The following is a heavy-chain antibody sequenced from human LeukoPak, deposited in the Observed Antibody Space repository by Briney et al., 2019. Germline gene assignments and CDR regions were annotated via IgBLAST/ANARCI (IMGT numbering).Heavy chain of an antibody. CDR3: ARDCTNGACYMDYGMDV. CDR1: GYTFTSYD. J-gene: IGHJ6*02. Sequence: EASVKVSCKASGYTFTSYDINWVRQATGQGLEWMGWMNPNSGNTGYAQKFQGRVTMTRNTSISTAYMELSSLRSEDTAVYYCARDCTNGACYMDYGMDVWGQGTTVTVSS. V-gene: IGHV1-8*01. CDR2: MNPNSGNT. D-gene: IGHD2-8*01.